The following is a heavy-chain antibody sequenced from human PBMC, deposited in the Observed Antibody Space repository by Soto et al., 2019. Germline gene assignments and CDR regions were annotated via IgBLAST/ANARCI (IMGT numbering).Heavy chain of an antibody. CDR2: INPNSGGT. CDR1: GYTFTGYY. Sequence: QVQLVQSGAEVKKPGASVKVSCKASGYTFTGYYMHWVRQAPGQGLEWMGWINPNSGGTNYAQKFQGWVTMTRDTSISTAYMELSRLRSDDTAVYYCARDLSEAAAQRSNWFDPWGQGTLVTVSS. J-gene: IGHJ5*02. V-gene: IGHV1-2*04. CDR3: ARDLSEAAAQRSNWFDP. D-gene: IGHD6-13*01.